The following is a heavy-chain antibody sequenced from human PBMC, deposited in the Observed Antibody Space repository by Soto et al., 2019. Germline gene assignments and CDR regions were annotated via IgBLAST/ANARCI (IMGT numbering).Heavy chain of an antibody. CDR1: GFTFSSYG. V-gene: IGHV3-33*01. CDR3: ARGAGLSQYNYYINV. Sequence: QVQLVESGGGVVQPGRSLRLSCAASGFTFSSYGMHWVRQAPGKGLEWVAIISFDGSNRYYADSVKGRFTISRDSSKNTRYLQVNSLRAEDTAVYYCARGAGLSQYNYYINVWGKGTTVTVSS. CDR2: ISFDGSNR. D-gene: IGHD6-19*01. J-gene: IGHJ6*03.